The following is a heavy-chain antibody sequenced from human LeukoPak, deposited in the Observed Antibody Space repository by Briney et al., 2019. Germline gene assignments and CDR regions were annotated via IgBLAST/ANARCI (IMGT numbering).Heavy chain of an antibody. Sequence: SETLSLTCTVSGGSISNHYWSWIRQPAGKGLDWIGRIYPSGSTDYNPSPKSRVTMSVDTSKNQFSLKLSSVTAADTAVYYCASYSKDAFDIWGQGTMVTVSS. J-gene: IGHJ3*02. V-gene: IGHV4-4*07. CDR2: IYPSGST. D-gene: IGHD2-21*01. CDR3: ASYSKDAFDI. CDR1: GGSISNHY.